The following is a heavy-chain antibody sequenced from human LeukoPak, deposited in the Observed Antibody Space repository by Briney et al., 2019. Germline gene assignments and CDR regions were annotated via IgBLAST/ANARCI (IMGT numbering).Heavy chain of an antibody. Sequence: SETLSLTCAVYGGSFSGYYWSWIRQPPGKGLEWIGEINHSGSTNCNPSLKSRVTISVDTSKNQFSLKLSSVTAADTAVYYCARDGGGYCSGGSCYFNWFDPWGQGTLVTVSS. D-gene: IGHD2-15*01. J-gene: IGHJ5*02. CDR1: GGSFSGYY. CDR3: ARDGGGYCSGGSCYFNWFDP. CDR2: INHSGST. V-gene: IGHV4-34*01.